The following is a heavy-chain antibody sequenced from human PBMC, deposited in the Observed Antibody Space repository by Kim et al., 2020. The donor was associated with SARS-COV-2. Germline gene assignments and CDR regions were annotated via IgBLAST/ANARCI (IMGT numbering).Heavy chain of an antibody. D-gene: IGHD3-22*01. CDR2: ISSSSTI. J-gene: IGHJ4*02. CDR3: ARDQPYYYDSSGPFDY. V-gene: IGHV3-48*04. Sequence: GGSLRLSCAASGFTFSSYSMNWVRQAPGKGLEGVSYISSSSTIYYADSVKGRFTISRDNAKNSLYLQMNSLRAEDTAVYYCARDQPYYYDSSGPFDYWGQGTLVTGSS. CDR1: GFTFSSYS.